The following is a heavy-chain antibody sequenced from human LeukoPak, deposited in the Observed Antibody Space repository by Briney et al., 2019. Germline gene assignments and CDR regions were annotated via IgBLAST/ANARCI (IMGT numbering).Heavy chain of an antibody. V-gene: IGHV3-20*03. CDR2: INWNGGST. Sequence: GGSVRLSFAASGFTFDDYGISWVRQAPGKGMEWVSGINWNGGSTGYADSVKGRFTISRDNAKPALHLQMPSLRAEDTALYYCARALATADGVDYWGQGTLVTVSS. CDR1: GFTFDDYG. J-gene: IGHJ4*02. D-gene: IGHD1-26*01. CDR3: ARALATADGVDY.